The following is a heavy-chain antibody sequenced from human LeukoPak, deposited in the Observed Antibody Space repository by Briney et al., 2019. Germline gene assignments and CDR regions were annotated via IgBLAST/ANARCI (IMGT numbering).Heavy chain of an antibody. J-gene: IGHJ3*02. CDR2: IYYSGST. Sequence: SETLSLTCTVSGGSLSSYYWSWIRQPPGKGLEWIGYIYYSGSTNYNPSLKSRVTISVDTSKNQYSLKLSSVTAADTAVYYCAGNAAGTAFDIWGQGTMVTVSS. V-gene: IGHV4-59*08. CDR3: AGNAAGTAFDI. D-gene: IGHD6-13*01. CDR1: GGSLSSYY.